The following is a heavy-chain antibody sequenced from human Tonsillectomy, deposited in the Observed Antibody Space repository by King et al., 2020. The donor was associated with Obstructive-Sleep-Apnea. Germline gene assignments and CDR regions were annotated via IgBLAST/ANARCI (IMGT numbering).Heavy chain of an antibody. D-gene: IGHD5-12*01. V-gene: IGHV4-31*03. CDR2: QYYSGST. CDR3: ARLRARGYSDYDESGSVHDAFDI. CDR1: GGSLSRGGYY. J-gene: IGHJ3*02. Sequence: VQLQESGPGLVESSQTLSLTCTVSGGSLSRGGYYWTWIRQRPGKGLEWIGDQYYSGSTYDKPSLKSRVFISVDTAKNQFSLGLSSVAAADTAVYYCARLRARGYSDYDESGSVHDAFDIWGQGTMVTVSS.